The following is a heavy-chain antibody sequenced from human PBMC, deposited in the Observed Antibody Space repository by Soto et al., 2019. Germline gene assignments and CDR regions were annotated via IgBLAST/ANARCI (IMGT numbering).Heavy chain of an antibody. J-gene: IGHJ4*01. Sequence: EVQLLESGGGSVQPGGSLRLSCAASGFSFSGDAMAWVRQAPGKGLEWVSGISGSGATTYYADSVKGRCTIPRDNSKNTLSLQVNRLSAEDTAVYYCAKAGGGYTKWHFDSWGHGSLVTVSS. CDR1: GFSFSGDA. V-gene: IGHV3-23*01. CDR2: ISGSGATT. D-gene: IGHD5-12*01. CDR3: AKAGGGYTKWHFDS.